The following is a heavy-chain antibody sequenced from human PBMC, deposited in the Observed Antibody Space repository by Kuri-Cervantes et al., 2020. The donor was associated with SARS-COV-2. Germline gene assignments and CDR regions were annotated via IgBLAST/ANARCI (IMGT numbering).Heavy chain of an antibody. J-gene: IGHJ4*02. Sequence: ASVKVSCKASGYIFTVYYVHWVRQAPGQGLEWMGMINPSGGSTTYGQKFQGRVTMTRDTSTSTVFMQLSSLRSEDTALYYCARGSAGGRYSNYVLDYWGQGTLVTVSS. CDR2: INPSGGST. D-gene: IGHD4-11*01. V-gene: IGHV1-46*01. CDR1: GYIFTVYY. CDR3: ARGSAGGRYSNYVLDY.